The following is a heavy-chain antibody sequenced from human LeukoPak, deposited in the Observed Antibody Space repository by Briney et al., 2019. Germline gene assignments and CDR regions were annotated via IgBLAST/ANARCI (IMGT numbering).Heavy chain of an antibody. CDR3: TRHYGIVGATVWFDP. Sequence: GGSLRLSCAASGFTFSGSAMHWVRQASGKGLEWVGRIRSKANSYATAYAASVKGRFTISRDDSKNTAYLQMNSLKTEDTAVYYCTRHYGIVGATVWFDPWGQGTLVTVSS. CDR2: IRSKANSYAT. V-gene: IGHV3-73*01. CDR1: GFTFSGSA. J-gene: IGHJ5*02. D-gene: IGHD1-26*01.